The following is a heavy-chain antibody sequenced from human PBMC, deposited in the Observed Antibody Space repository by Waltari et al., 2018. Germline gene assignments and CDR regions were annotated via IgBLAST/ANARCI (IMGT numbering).Heavy chain of an antibody. CDR2: MKPNSGGT. CDR1: GYTFTGYY. D-gene: IGHD1-26*01. Sequence: QVQLVQSGAEVKKPGASVKVSCKASGYTFTGYYMHWVRQAPGQGLECMGWMKPNSGGTNYAQKLQGRVTMTRDTAISTAYMELSRRRSDDTAVYYCARESGGSYADYWGQGTLVTVSS. CDR3: ARESGGSYADY. V-gene: IGHV1-2*02. J-gene: IGHJ4*02.